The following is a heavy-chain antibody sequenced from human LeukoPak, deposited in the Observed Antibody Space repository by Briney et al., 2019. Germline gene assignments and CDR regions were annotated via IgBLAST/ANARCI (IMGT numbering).Heavy chain of an antibody. CDR2: ISAYNGNT. D-gene: IGHD3-10*01. J-gene: IGHJ6*02. Sequence: ASVKVSCKASGYTFTSYGISWVRQAPGQGLEWMGWISAYNGNTNYAQKLQGRATMTTDTSTSTAYMELRSLRSDDTAVYYCARDLWFGETTYYYYYGMDVWGQGTTVTVSS. V-gene: IGHV1-18*01. CDR1: GYTFTSYG. CDR3: ARDLWFGETTYYYYYGMDV.